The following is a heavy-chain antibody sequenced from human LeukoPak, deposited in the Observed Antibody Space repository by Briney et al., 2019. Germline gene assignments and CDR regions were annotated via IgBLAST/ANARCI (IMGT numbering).Heavy chain of an antibody. Sequence: SETLSLTCAVYGGSFSGYYWSWIRQPPGKGLEWIGEINHSGSTNYNPSLESRVTISVDTSKNQFSLKLSSVTAADTAVYYCARRYYYDILTGFNYWGQGTLVTVSS. CDR2: INHSGST. J-gene: IGHJ4*02. CDR3: ARRYYYDILTGFNY. D-gene: IGHD3-9*01. CDR1: GGSFSGYY. V-gene: IGHV4-34*01.